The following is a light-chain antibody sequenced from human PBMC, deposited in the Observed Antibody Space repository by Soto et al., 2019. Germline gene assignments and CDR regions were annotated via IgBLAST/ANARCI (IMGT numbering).Light chain of an antibody. Sequence: SVLTQPRSVSGSPGQSVTISCTGTSSDIGNYNYVSWYQQYPGKAPKLIIYDVSKRPSGIPDRFFGSKFGNTASLTISGLQAEDEADYYCCSYAGSLIFVFGTGTKVTVL. CDR2: DVS. CDR3: CSYAGSLIFV. V-gene: IGLV2-11*01. J-gene: IGLJ1*01. CDR1: SSDIGNYNY.